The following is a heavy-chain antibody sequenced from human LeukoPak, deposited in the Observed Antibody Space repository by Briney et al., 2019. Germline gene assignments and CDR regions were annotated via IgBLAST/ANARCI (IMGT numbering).Heavy chain of an antibody. CDR3: ARDDSGYSSSWFSPTYYYYYYMDV. CDR1: GFTFSSYA. J-gene: IGHJ6*03. V-gene: IGHV3-30*04. Sequence: PGGSLRLSCAASGFTFSSYAMHWVRQAPGKGLEWVAVISYDGSNKYYADSVKGRFTISRDNSKNTLYLQMNSLRPEDTAVYYCARDDSGYSSSWFSPTYYYYYYMDVWGKGTTVTVSS. D-gene: IGHD6-13*01. CDR2: ISYDGSNK.